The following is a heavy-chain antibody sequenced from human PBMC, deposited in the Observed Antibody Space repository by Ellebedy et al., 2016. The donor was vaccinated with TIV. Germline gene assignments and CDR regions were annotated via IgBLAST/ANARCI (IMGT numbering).Heavy chain of an antibody. D-gene: IGHD4-17*01. V-gene: IGHV4-34*01. CDR1: GGSFSGYY. CDR3: ARARYGAYRYFDL. J-gene: IGHJ2*01. Sequence: SETLSLTCTVYGGSFSGYYWSWIRQPPGKGLEWIGEINHSGSTNYNPSLKSRVTISVDTSKNQFSLKLSSVTAADTAVYYCARARYGAYRYFDLWGRGTLVIVSS. CDR2: INHSGST.